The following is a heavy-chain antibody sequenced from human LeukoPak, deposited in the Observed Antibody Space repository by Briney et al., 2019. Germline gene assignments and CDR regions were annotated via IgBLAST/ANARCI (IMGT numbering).Heavy chain of an antibody. CDR1: GFTFSSYS. CDR2: ISSSSSTI. Sequence: GGSLRLSCAASGFTFSSYSMNWVRQAPGKGLEWVSYISSSSSTIYYADSVKGRFTISRDNAKNSLYLQMNSLRAEDTAVYYCARDESRSPTDYWGQGTLVTVSS. V-gene: IGHV3-48*04. CDR3: ARDESRSPTDY. J-gene: IGHJ4*02.